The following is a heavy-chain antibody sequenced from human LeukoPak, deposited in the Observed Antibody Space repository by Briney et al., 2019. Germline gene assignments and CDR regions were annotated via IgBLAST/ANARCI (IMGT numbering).Heavy chain of an antibody. D-gene: IGHD3-22*01. V-gene: IGHV1-8*01. CDR3: ARDDGRAVTNLFDY. CDR1: GYTFTSYD. J-gene: IGHJ4*02. Sequence: GASVKVSCTASGYTFTSYDINWVRQATGQGLEWMGWMNPNSGNTGYAQKFQGRVTMTRDMSTSTVYMELSSLRSEDTAVYYCARDDGRAVTNLFDYWGQGTLVTVSS. CDR2: MNPNSGNT.